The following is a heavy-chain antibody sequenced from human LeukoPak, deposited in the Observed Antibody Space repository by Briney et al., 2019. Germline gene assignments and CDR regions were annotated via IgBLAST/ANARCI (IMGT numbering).Heavy chain of an antibody. CDR2: INPNSGGT. CDR1: GYTFTGYY. Sequence: ASVKVSCKASGYTFTGYYMHWVRQAPGQGLEWMGWINPNSGGTNYAQKFQGRVTMTRDTSISTAYMELSRLRSDDTAVYYCARVEEMDTAMAAKFTLDYWGQGTLVTVSS. D-gene: IGHD5-18*01. J-gene: IGHJ4*02. V-gene: IGHV1-2*02. CDR3: ARVEEMDTAMAAKFTLDY.